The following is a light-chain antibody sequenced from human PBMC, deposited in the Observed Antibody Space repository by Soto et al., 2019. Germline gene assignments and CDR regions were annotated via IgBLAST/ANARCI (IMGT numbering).Light chain of an antibody. CDR1: QSITSW. CDR3: QQSYSGRT. J-gene: IGKJ1*01. V-gene: IGKV1-39*01. Sequence: DIQMTQSPSTLSASVGDRVAITCRASQSITSWVAWYQQKPEKAPNLLIYGASSLQSGVPARFSGSGAATDFPLTISSQQPEDFATYYRQQSYSGRTFGQGTKVDI. CDR2: GAS.